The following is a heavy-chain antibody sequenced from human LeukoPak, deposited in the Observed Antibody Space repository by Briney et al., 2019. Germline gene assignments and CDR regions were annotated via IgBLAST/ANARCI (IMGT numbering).Heavy chain of an antibody. CDR1: GYTFTSYD. D-gene: IGHD4-11*01. J-gene: IGHJ5*02. CDR2: MNPNSGNT. V-gene: IGHV1-8*01. Sequence: GASVKVSCKASGYTFTSYDINWVRRATGQGLEWMGWMNPNSGNTGYAQKFQGRVTMTRNTSISTAYMELSSLRSEDTAVYYCARGIGDYSNYDLWFDPWGQGTLVTVSS. CDR3: ARGIGDYSNYDLWFDP.